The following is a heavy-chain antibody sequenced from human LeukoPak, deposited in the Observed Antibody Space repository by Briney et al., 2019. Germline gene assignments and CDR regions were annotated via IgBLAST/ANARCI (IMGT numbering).Heavy chain of an antibody. CDR2: MNPNNGNT. CDR1: GFTFTRYD. J-gene: IGHJ5*02. D-gene: IGHD1-14*01. Sequence: ASVKVSCKASGFTFTRYDINWVRQASGQGLEWMGWMNPNNGNTGYAQKFQGRVTMTRDTYTSTAYMELRGLRPEDTAVYYCVRDAEGAGISVNFWFDPWGQGTLVTVSS. CDR3: VRDAEGAGISVNFWFDP. V-gene: IGHV1-8*01.